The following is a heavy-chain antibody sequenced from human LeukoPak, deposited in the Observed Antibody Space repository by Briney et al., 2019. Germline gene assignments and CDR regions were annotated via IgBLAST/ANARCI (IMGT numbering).Heavy chain of an antibody. CDR3: ARDYDWAFDF. Sequence: GGSLRLSCAASGFPFSSCVLSWVRQAPGKGLGWIAYINHDGEAIYYPDFVKGRFIISRDNVENSVFLQMNDLRDEDTAIYFCARDYDWAFDFWGQGTRVTVSS. CDR2: INHDGEAI. V-gene: IGHV3-48*02. J-gene: IGHJ4*02. CDR1: GFPFSSCV. D-gene: IGHD3-9*01.